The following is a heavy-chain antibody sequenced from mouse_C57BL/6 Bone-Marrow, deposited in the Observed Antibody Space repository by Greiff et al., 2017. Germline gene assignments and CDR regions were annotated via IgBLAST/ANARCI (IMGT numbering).Heavy chain of an antibody. J-gene: IGHJ3*01. Sequence: VQLQQSGAELARPGASVKLSCKASGYTFTSYGISWVKQRTGQGLEWIGEIYPRSGNTYYNEKFKGKDTLTAAKSSRTAYMELRSLTSEDTAVYYCTTVYGLFAYWGQGTLVTVSA. CDR2: IYPRSGNT. V-gene: IGHV1-81*01. D-gene: IGHD1-1*02. CDR3: TTVYGLFAY. CDR1: GYTFTSYG.